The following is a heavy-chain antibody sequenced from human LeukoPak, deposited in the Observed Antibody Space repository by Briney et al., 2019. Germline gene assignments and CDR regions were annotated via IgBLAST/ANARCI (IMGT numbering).Heavy chain of an antibody. CDR2: IRYDGTKT. CDR3: ARDFDDVNGNFYYIPDF. D-gene: IGHD2-8*01. Sequence: GGSLRLSCTASGFQFSRNGVHWVRQAPGKGLERVAFIRYDGTKTFYGDSVRGRFTISRDNSKNTLYLEMNSLRHEDTAVYSCARDFDDVNGNFYYIPDFWGQGTLVTVSS. V-gene: IGHV3-30*02. J-gene: IGHJ4*02. CDR1: GFQFSRNG.